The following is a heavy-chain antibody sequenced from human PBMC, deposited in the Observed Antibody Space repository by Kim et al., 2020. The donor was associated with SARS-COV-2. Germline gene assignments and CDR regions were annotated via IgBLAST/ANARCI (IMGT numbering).Heavy chain of an antibody. J-gene: IGHJ4*02. V-gene: IGHV3-33*01. Sequence: ADSVKGRFTISRDNSKNTLYLQMNSLRAEDTAVYYCARDLSIRLWSPFDYWGQGTLVTVSS. CDR3: ARDLSIRLWSPFDY. D-gene: IGHD5-18*01.